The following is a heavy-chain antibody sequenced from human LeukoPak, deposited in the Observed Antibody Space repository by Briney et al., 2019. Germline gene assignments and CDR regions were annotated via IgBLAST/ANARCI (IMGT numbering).Heavy chain of an antibody. CDR3: AKPPPPGITIFGVVIEPPYYFDY. V-gene: IGHV3-23*01. D-gene: IGHD3-3*01. J-gene: IGHJ4*02. Sequence: DSVKGRFTISRDHSKKPLYLQMNSLRAEDTAVYYCAKPPPPGITIFGVVIEPPYYFDYWGQGTLVTVSS.